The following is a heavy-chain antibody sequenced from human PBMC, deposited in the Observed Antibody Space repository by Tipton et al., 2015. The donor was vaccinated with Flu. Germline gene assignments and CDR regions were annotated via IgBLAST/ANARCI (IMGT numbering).Heavy chain of an antibody. J-gene: IGHJ5*02. CDR3: ARFAAAGTVVVPAALNWFDP. CDR1: GGSISSYY. Sequence: TLSLTCTVSGGSISSYYWSWIRQPPGKGLEWIGYIYYSGSTNYNPSLKSRVTISVDTSKNQFSLKLSSVTAADTAVYYCARFAAAGTVVVPAALNWFDPWGQGTLVTVSS. D-gene: IGHD2-2*01. CDR2: IYYSGST. V-gene: IGHV4-59*01.